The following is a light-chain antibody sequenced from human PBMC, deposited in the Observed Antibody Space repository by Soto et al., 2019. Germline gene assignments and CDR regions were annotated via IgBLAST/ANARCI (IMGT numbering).Light chain of an antibody. Sequence: DIQMTQSPSTLSASVVDRVTITFRASQSISSWLAWYQQKPGKAPKLLIYDVSTLDSGVPSRFSGSASGTEFTLTISSLESDDFATYYCQQYHRYSTFGQGTKVDIK. J-gene: IGKJ1*01. CDR2: DVS. CDR1: QSISSW. CDR3: QQYHRYST. V-gene: IGKV1-5*01.